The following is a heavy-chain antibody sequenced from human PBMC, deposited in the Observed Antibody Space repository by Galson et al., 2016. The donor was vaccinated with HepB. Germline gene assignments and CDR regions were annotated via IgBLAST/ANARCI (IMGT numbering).Heavy chain of an antibody. CDR3: ARGSDVTCRGGDCTLDY. J-gene: IGHJ4*02. D-gene: IGHD2-21*02. CDR1: GYTFSTYA. V-gene: IGHV1-3*01. Sequence: SVKVSCKPSGYTFSTYAIHWVRQAPGQSLEWMGWINGGNGSTKFSHKFQGRVSFTSDTSASTAYMEMSSLRSEDTAVFYCARGSDVTCRGGDCTLDYWGQGTLATVSS. CDR2: INGGNGST.